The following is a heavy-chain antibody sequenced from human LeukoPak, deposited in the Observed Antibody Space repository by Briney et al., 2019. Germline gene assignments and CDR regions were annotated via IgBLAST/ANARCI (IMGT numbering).Heavy chain of an antibody. CDR1: GGSISSSSYY. D-gene: IGHD1-26*01. CDR2: IYYSGST. CDR3: ARWELLGFDY. Sequence: SETLSLTCTVSGGSISSSSYYWGWIRQPPGKGLVWIGSIYYSGSTYYNPSLKSRVTISVDTSKNQFSLKLSSVTAADTAVYYCARWELLGFDYWGQGTLVTVSS. V-gene: IGHV4-39*01. J-gene: IGHJ4*02.